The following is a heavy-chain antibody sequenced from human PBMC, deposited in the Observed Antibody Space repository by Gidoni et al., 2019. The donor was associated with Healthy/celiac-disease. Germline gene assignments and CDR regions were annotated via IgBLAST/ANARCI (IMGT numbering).Heavy chain of an antibody. J-gene: IGHJ5*02. Sequence: QVQLQQWGAGLLKPSETLSLTCAVYGGSFSGYYWSWIRQPPGKGLEWIGEINHSGSTNYNPSLKSRVTISVDTSKNQFSLKLSSVTAADTAVYYCARRRIVVVVAATGWFDPWGQGTLVTVSS. CDR2: INHSGST. D-gene: IGHD2-15*01. CDR3: ARRRIVVVVAATGWFDP. CDR1: GGSFSGYY. V-gene: IGHV4-34*01.